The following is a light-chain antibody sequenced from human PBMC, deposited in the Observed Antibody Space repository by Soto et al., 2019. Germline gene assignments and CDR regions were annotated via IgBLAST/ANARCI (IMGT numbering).Light chain of an antibody. J-gene: IGLJ1*01. Sequence: QSALSQPASVSESPGQSVTISCTGTTSDVGGFNFVSWYQQHPGKAPKLMIYGVSNRPSGVSNRFSGSKSGNTASLTISGLQAEDEADYYCQSYDSSLRGLVFGTGTKLTVL. V-gene: IGLV2-14*03. CDR3: QSYDSSLRGLV. CDR2: GVS. CDR1: TSDVGGFNF.